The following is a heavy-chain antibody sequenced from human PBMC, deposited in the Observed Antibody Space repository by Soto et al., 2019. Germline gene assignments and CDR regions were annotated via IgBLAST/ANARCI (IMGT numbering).Heavy chain of an antibody. Sequence: SETLSLTCAVSGGSICSGGYSWSWIRQPPGKGMEWIGYIYHSGSTYYNTSLKSRVTISVDRSKNQFSLKLSSVTAADTAVYYCARVHSPWGQGTLVTVSS. CDR1: GGSICSGGYS. CDR2: IYHSGST. J-gene: IGHJ5*02. CDR3: ARVHSP. V-gene: IGHV4-30-2*01.